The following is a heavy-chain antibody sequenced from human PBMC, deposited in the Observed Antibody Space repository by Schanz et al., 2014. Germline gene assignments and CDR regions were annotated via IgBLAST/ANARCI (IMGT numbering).Heavy chain of an antibody. D-gene: IGHD5-18*01. CDR2: ISTSGTYM. J-gene: IGHJ4*02. CDR3: VRVSFADPRLYRGMDRDIDY. V-gene: IGHV3-21*01. Sequence: VRLVESGGGLVKPGGSLRLSCVASGFAFSSFAMTWVRQAPGRGLEWLSSISTSGTYMYIADSLKGRLTISRDDAKKSMYLQMNNLRAEDTAVYYCVRVSFADPRLYRGMDRDIDYWGQGTLVTVSS. CDR1: GFAFSSFA.